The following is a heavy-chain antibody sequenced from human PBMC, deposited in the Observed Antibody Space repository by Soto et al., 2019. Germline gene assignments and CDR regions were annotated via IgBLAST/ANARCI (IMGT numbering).Heavy chain of an antibody. D-gene: IGHD6-13*01. J-gene: IGHJ3*01. CDR2: ITWNSNTI. CDR1: GFTFGDYA. V-gene: IGHV3-9*01. Sequence: PGGSLRLSCAASGFTFGDYAMRWVRQAPGKGLEWVSGITWNSNTIGYADSVKGRFTISRDNAKNSLYLQMNSLRAEDTALFYCAKDSPYSSSWSRAFDVWGQGTMVTVSS. CDR3: AKDSPYSSSWSRAFDV.